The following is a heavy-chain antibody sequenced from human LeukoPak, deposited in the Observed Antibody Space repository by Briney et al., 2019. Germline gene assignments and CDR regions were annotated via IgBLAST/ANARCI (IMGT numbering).Heavy chain of an antibody. V-gene: IGHV3-9*01. J-gene: IGHJ4*02. CDR3: AKSPSTIVRGVIGFDY. CDR1: GFTFDDYA. CDR2: ISWNGGSK. D-gene: IGHD3-10*01. Sequence: PGRSLRLSCAASGFTFDDYAMHWVRQAPGKGLEWVSGISWNGGSKAYADSVKGRFTISRDTAKNSLYLQMNRLRAEDTALYYCAKSPSTIVRGVIGFDYWGQGTLVTVSS.